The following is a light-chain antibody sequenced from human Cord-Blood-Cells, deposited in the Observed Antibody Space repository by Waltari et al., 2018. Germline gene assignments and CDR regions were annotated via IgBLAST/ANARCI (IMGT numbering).Light chain of an antibody. J-gene: IGKJ1*01. V-gene: IGKV1-39*01. Sequence: DIQITQSPSSLSASVGDRVNITCRASQSISSYLNWYQQKPGKAPKLLIYAASSLQSGVPSRFSGSGSGTDFTLTISSLQPEDFATYYCQQRYSTPRTFGQGTKVEIK. CDR3: QQRYSTPRT. CDR1: QSISSY. CDR2: AAS.